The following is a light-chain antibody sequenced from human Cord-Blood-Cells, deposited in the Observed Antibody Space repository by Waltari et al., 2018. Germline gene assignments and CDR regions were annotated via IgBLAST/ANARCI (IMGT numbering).Light chain of an antibody. CDR1: SSDVGSYNL. CDR3: CSYAGSSTFVV. J-gene: IGLJ2*01. CDR2: EGS. V-gene: IGLV2-23*03. Sequence: QSALTQPASVSGSPGQSITISCTGTSSDVGSYNLVSWYQQHPGKAPKLMIYEGSKRPSGVSNRVSGSKSGNTASLTISVLQAEDEADYYGCSYAGSSTFVVFGGGTKLTVL.